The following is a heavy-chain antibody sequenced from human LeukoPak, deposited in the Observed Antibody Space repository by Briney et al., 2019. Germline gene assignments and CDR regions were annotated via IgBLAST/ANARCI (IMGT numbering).Heavy chain of an antibody. Sequence: GGSLRLSCAVSGFTVSSYYMSWVRQAPGKGLEWVSVIYSGGTTYYADSVKGRFTISRDNSKTTLYLQMNSLRAEDTAVYYSASSLRYFDWLAYWGQGTLVTVSS. V-gene: IGHV3-66*02. CDR3: ASSLRYFDWLAY. J-gene: IGHJ4*02. D-gene: IGHD3-9*01. CDR2: IYSGGTT. CDR1: GFTVSSYY.